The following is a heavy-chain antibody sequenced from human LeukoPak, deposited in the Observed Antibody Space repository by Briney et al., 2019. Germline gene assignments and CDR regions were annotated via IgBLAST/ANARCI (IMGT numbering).Heavy chain of an antibody. CDR3: ASSAWGLAAADPRSYYMDG. CDR2: IIPIFGTA. Sequence: ASVKLSCKSSGHTFSSYAISWVRQAPGQGLEWMGGIIPIFGTANYTQKFQGRVTITADESTSTAYMEQSSLRSEDTAVYYCASSAWGLAAADPRSYYMDGWGKGTTVTISS. D-gene: IGHD6-13*01. V-gene: IGHV1-69*13. CDR1: GHTFSSYA. J-gene: IGHJ6*03.